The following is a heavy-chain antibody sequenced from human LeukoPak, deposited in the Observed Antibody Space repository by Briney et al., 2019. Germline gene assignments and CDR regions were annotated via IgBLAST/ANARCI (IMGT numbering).Heavy chain of an antibody. CDR3: AKLDDILTGYPYYFDC. J-gene: IGHJ4*02. D-gene: IGHD3-9*01. Sequence: PGGSLRLSCAASGFTFSSYGMSWVRQAPGKGLEWVSAISGSGGSTYYADSAKGRFTISRDNSKNTLYLQMNSLRAEDTAVYYCAKLDDILTGYPYYFDCWGQGTLVTVSS. CDR2: ISGSGGST. V-gene: IGHV3-23*01. CDR1: GFTFSSYG.